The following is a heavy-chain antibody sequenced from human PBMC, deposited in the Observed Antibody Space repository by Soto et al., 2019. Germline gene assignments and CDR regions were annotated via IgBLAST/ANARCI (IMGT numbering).Heavy chain of an antibody. J-gene: IGHJ6*02. Sequence: GGSLRLSCAASGFTFSSYAMHWVRQAPGKGLEWVAVISYDGSNKYYADSVKGRFTISRDNSKNTLYLQMNSLRAEDTAVYYCARDKKHDSSGRSVVKGDYYYYGMDVWGQGTTVTVS. CDR3: ARDKKHDSSGRSVVKGDYYYYGMDV. CDR1: GFTFSSYA. V-gene: IGHV3-30-3*01. D-gene: IGHD3-22*01. CDR2: ISYDGSNK.